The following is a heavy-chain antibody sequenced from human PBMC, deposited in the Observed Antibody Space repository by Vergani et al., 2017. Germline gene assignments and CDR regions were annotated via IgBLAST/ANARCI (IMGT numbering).Heavy chain of an antibody. CDR3: AGDKGFEYNWNYVGRSDWFDP. V-gene: IGHV3-7*03. J-gene: IGHJ5*02. D-gene: IGHD1-7*01. Sequence: EVQLVESGGGLVQPGGSLRLSCAASGFTFSSYWMSWVRQAPGKGLEWVANIKQDGSEKYYVDSVKGRFTISRDNAKNSLYLQMNSLRAEDTAVYYCAGDKGFEYNWNYVGRSDWFDPWGQGTLVTVSS. CDR1: GFTFSSYW. CDR2: IKQDGSEK.